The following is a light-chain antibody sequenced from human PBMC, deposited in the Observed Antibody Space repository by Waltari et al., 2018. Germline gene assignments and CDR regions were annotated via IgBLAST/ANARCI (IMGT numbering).Light chain of an antibody. V-gene: IGLV3-21*02. CDR2: DDS. J-gene: IGLJ2*01. CDR1: NIGSTS. Sequence: SYVLTQPPSVSVAPGQTARITCGGNNIGSTSVHWYQQKPGQAPVLVAYDDSDRPSGIPERFSGSNSGNTATLTISRVEAGDEADYYCQVWDSSSDHPGVVFGGGTKLTVL. CDR3: QVWDSSSDHPGVV.